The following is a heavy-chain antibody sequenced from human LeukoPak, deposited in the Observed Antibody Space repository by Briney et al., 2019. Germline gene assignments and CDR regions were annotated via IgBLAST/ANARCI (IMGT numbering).Heavy chain of an antibody. CDR1: GGSISSYY. CDR3: ARLHYDFWSGYYGFDY. J-gene: IGHJ4*02. V-gene: IGHV4-59*01. Sequence: SETLSLTCTVSGGSISSYYWSWIRQPPGKGLEWIGYIYYSGSTNYNPSLKSRVTISVDTSKNQFSLKLSSVTAADTAVYYCARLHYDFWSGYYGFDYWGQGTLVTVPS. CDR2: IYYSGST. D-gene: IGHD3-3*01.